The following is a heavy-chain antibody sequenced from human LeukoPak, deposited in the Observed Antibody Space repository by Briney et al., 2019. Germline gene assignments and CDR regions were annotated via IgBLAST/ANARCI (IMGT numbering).Heavy chain of an antibody. J-gene: IGHJ5*02. CDR2: INHSGSA. D-gene: IGHD6-19*01. CDR1: GGSFSGYY. Sequence: SETLSLTCAVYGGSFSGYYWSWIRQPPGKGLEWIGEINHSGSANYNSSLKSRVTLSIDTSKNQFSLILSSVTAADTAVYYCARSAGYSSAWGQRTRVTVSS. V-gene: IGHV4-34*01. CDR3: ARSAGYSSA.